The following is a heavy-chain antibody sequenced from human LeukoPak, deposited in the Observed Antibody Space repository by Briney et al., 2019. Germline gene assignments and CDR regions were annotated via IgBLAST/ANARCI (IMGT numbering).Heavy chain of an antibody. V-gene: IGHV6-1*01. Sequence: SQTLSLTCAISGDSVSSNSAAWNWIRQSPSRGLEWLGRTYYRSKWYNDYAVSVKSRITINPDTPKNQFSLQLNSVTPEDTAVYYCARVSGYGRRSAFDIWGQGTMVTVSS. CDR2: TYYRSKWYN. CDR3: ARVSGYGRRSAFDI. CDR1: GDSVSSNSAA. J-gene: IGHJ3*02. D-gene: IGHD5-12*01.